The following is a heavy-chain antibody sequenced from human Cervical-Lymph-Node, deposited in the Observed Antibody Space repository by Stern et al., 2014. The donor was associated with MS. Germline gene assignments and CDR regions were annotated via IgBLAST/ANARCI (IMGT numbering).Heavy chain of an antibody. J-gene: IGHJ6*02. V-gene: IGHV1-2*02. CDR2: INPNSGGT. Sequence: QLVQSGAEVKKPGASVKVSCKASGYTFTGYYMHWGRQAPGQGLEWMGWINPNSGGTNYAQKFQGRVTMTRDTSISTAYMELSRLRSDDTAVYYCARWLSGTAGEGMDVWGQGTTVTVSS. CDR1: GYTFTGYY. D-gene: IGHD1-14*01. CDR3: ARWLSGTAGEGMDV.